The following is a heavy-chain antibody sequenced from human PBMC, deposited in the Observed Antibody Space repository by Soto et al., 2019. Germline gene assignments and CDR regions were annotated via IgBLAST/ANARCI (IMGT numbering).Heavy chain of an antibody. CDR1: GFTFSSYA. Sequence: GGSLRLSCAASGFTFSSYAMSWVRQAPGKGLEWVSAISGSGGSTYYADSVKGRFTISRDNSKNTLYLQMNSLRAEDTAVYYCAKDLPSYYYDSSGYSGIDYWGQGTLVTVSS. D-gene: IGHD3-22*01. V-gene: IGHV3-23*01. J-gene: IGHJ4*02. CDR2: ISGSGGST. CDR3: AKDLPSYYYDSSGYSGIDY.